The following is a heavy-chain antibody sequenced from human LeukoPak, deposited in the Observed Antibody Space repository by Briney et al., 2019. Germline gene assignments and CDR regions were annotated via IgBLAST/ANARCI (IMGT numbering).Heavy chain of an antibody. CDR1: GFTFSSYW. V-gene: IGHV3-48*04. D-gene: IGHD3-16*02. CDR3: ARGSFLITFGGFIG. Sequence: PGGSLRLSCAASGFTFSSYWMSWVRQAPGKGLEWVSYISSSGSPIYYADSVKGRFTISRDNAKNSLFLQMNSPRAEDTAVYYCARGSFLITFGGFIGWGQGTLVTVSS. CDR2: ISSSGSPI. J-gene: IGHJ4*02.